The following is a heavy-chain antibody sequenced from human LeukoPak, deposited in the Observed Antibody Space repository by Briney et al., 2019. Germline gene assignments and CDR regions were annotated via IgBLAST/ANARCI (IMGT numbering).Heavy chain of an antibody. J-gene: IGHJ6*02. D-gene: IGHD3-22*01. CDR1: GYTFTSYY. CDR2: INPSGGST. V-gene: IGHV1-46*01. CDR3: ARDLPYYYDSSGYYYGMDV. Sequence: GASVKVSCKASGYTFTSYYMHWVRQAPGQGLEWMGIINPSGGSTSYAQKFQGRVTMTRDTSTSTVYMELSSLRSEDTAVYYCARDLPYYYDSSGYYYGMDVWGQGTTVTVSS.